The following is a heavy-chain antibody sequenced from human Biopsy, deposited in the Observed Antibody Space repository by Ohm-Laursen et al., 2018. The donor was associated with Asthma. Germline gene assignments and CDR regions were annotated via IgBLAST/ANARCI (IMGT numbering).Heavy chain of an antibody. V-gene: IGHV1-2*02. CDR1: GYTFTAND. Sequence: GPSVKVSCKASGYTFTANDVHWVRQAPGQGLEWMGWINPRTGGITYAQKFHDRITLTRDTSISTAYLVLSGLKSHDTAVYYCSRAPYSDAIDSWGQGTLVAVSS. CDR3: SRAPYSDAIDS. J-gene: IGHJ4*02. CDR2: INPRTGGI. D-gene: IGHD1-26*01.